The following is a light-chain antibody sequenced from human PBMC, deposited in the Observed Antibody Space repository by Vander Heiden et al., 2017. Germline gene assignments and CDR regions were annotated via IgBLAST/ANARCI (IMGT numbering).Light chain of an antibody. Sequence: QPVLTQPPSVSGAPGQRITLSCAGTGSKLGANYDVHWHQQLPGSSPKLLIYGNDNRPSGFPYRFSGSNSGTSASLTISGLQAADEADYYCHSFDNDLSGYVFGPGTKVTVL. J-gene: IGLJ1*01. CDR1: GSKLGANYD. V-gene: IGLV1-40*01. CDR2: GND. CDR3: HSFDNDLSGYV.